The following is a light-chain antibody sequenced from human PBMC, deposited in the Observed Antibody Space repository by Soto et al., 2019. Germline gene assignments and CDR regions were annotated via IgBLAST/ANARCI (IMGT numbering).Light chain of an antibody. CDR1: QNIRNW. J-gene: IGKJ1*01. V-gene: IGKV1-5*01. CDR3: QHYNSYSEA. Sequence: DIQMTQSPSTLSASVGESVTITCRASQNIRNWLAWYQQKPGKAPNPLIYDASSLKSGVPARFSGSGSGTEFTLTISSLQPDDFATYYCQHYNSYSEAFGQGTKVDIK. CDR2: DAS.